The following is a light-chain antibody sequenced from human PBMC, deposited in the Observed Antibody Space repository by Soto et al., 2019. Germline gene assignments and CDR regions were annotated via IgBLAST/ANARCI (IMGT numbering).Light chain of an antibody. V-gene: IGLV2-8*01. CDR1: SSDVGGYNY. Sequence: QSVLTQPPSASGSPGQSVTISCTGTSSDVGGYNYVSWYQQHPGKAPKLMIYEVSKRPSGVPDRFSGSKSGNTASLTVSGLQAEDEADYYCSSYAGSNSVLFGGGTQLTVL. CDR2: EVS. J-gene: IGLJ2*01. CDR3: SSYAGSNSVL.